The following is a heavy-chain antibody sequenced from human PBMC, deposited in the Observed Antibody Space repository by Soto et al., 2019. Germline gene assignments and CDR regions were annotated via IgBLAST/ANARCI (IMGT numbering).Heavy chain of an antibody. D-gene: IGHD3-16*01. CDR3: ARGVLH. V-gene: IGHV4-31*03. CDR2: IYYSGST. Sequence: QVQLQESGPGLVKPSQTLSLTCTVSGGSISSGGYYWSWIRQHPGKGLEWIGSIYYSGSTYYNPSLKIRFTISIDTAKNHFSLKLNSLTAADTAVYYCARGVLHWGQGTLVTVSS. CDR1: GGSISSGGYY. J-gene: IGHJ4*02.